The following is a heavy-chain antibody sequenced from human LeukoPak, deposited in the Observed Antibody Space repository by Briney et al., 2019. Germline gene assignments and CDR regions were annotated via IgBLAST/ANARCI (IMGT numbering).Heavy chain of an antibody. CDR3: GNRPDMSCRGGYCHVIDY. CDR2: INENGRT. Sequence: PSETPSLTCAVNGVSLSGLSWNWIRQSPGKGLEWIGEINENGRTDCNPSLKNRVTISVDTSKNQFSPKLTSVTAADTAVYFCGNRPDMSCRGGYCHVIDYWGQGTLVTVSS. J-gene: IGHJ4*02. CDR1: GVSLSGLS. V-gene: IGHV4-34*01. D-gene: IGHD2-21*02.